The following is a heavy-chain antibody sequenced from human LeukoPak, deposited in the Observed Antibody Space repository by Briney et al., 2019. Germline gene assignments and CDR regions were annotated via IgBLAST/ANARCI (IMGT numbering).Heavy chain of an antibody. D-gene: IGHD5-24*01. CDR2: ISAYNGNT. CDR1: GYTFTSYG. Sequence: ASVNVSCKASGYTFTSYGISWVRQAPGQGLEWMGWISAYNGNTNYAQKLQGRVTMTTDTSTSTAYMELRSLRSDDTAVYYCARDRRDGYNYDYYYYMDVWGKGTTVTVSS. J-gene: IGHJ6*03. V-gene: IGHV1-18*01. CDR3: ARDRRDGYNYDYYYYMDV.